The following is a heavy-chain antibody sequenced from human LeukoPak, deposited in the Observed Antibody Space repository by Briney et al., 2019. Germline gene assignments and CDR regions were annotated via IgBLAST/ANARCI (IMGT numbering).Heavy chain of an antibody. CDR1: GFTFSSYG. Sequence: PGGSLRLSCAASGFTFSSYGMHWVRQAPGKGLEWVAVISYDESNKYYADSVKGRFTTSRDNSKNTLYLQMNSLRAEDTAVYYCAKEPTEYYGDYFDYWGQGTLVTVSS. CDR2: ISYDESNK. D-gene: IGHD3-3*01. J-gene: IGHJ4*02. V-gene: IGHV3-30*18. CDR3: AKEPTEYYGDYFDY.